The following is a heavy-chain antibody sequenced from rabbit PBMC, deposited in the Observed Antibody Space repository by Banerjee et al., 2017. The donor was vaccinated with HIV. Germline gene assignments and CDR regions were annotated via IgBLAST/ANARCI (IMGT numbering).Heavy chain of an antibody. J-gene: IGHJ4*01. Sequence: QEQLVESGGGLVQPEGSLALTCKASGFTISSSWDMCWVRQAPGKGLEWIACIYGGSSGVTHYASWAKGRFTISKTSSTTVTLEMTSLTAADTATYFCAREYVSNAGYGYATFNLWGPGTLVTDS. D-gene: IGHD6-1*01. CDR1: GFTISSSWD. CDR2: IYGGSSGVT. V-gene: IGHV1S45*01. CDR3: AREYVSNAGYGYATFNL.